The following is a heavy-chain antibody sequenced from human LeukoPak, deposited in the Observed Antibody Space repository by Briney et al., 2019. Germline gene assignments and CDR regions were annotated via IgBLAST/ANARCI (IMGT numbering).Heavy chain of an antibody. Sequence: KPSETLSLTCAVYGGSFSGYYWSWIRQPPGKGLEWIGEINHSGSTNYNPSLKSRVTISVDTSKNQFSLKLSSVTAADTAVYYCARVGRRYYDSSGYYFRYWYFDLWGRGTLVTVSS. CDR3: ARVGRRYYDSSGYYFRYWYFDL. CDR1: GGSFSGYY. D-gene: IGHD3-22*01. V-gene: IGHV4-34*01. J-gene: IGHJ2*01. CDR2: INHSGST.